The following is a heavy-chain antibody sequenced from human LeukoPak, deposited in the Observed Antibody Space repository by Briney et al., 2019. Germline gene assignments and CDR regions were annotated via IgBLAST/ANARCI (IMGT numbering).Heavy chain of an antibody. D-gene: IGHD2-2*01. Sequence: SVKVSCKASGGTFSSYTISWVRQAPGQGLEWMGRIIPIFGTANYAQKFQGRVTITTDESTSTAYMELSSLRSEDTAVYYCARGCCSSTSCYWRFGWFDPWGQGTLVTVSS. CDR2: IIPIFGTA. J-gene: IGHJ5*02. CDR3: ARGCCSSTSCYWRFGWFDP. V-gene: IGHV1-69*05. CDR1: GGTFSSYT.